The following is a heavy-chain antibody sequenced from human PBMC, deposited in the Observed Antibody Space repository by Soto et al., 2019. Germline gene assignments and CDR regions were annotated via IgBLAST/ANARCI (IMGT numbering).Heavy chain of an antibody. CDR1: GGSISSSSYY. Sequence: SETLSLTCTVSGGSISSSSYYWGWILQPPGKGLEWIGSIYYSGSTYYNPSLKSRVTISVDTSKNQFSLKLSSVTAADTAVYYSESPPRWWLNAFDIWGQGKMVT. V-gene: IGHV4-39*01. J-gene: IGHJ3*02. CDR3: ESPPRWWLNAFDI. D-gene: IGHD2-15*01. CDR2: IYYSGST.